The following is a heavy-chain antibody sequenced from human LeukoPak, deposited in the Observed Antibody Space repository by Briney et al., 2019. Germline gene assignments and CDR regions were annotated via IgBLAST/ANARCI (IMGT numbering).Heavy chain of an antibody. J-gene: IGHJ4*02. CDR3: AKALSTGDHYYFDS. D-gene: IGHD7-27*01. CDR1: GFTFDDYA. CDR2: ISWHSGSI. Sequence: PGGSLRLSCAASGFTFDDYAMHWVRQAPGEGLEGGSGISWHSGSIGYADSVKCRFTISRDNAQDSLYLKMNSLRAADTALYSCAKALSTGDHYYFDSWGQGTLVTVSS. V-gene: IGHV3-9*01.